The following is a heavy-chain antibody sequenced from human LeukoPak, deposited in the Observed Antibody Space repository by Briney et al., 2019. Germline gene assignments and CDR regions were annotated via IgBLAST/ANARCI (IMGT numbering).Heavy chain of an antibody. CDR3: AKDPYDSSGYRYKPPDY. V-gene: IGHV3-23*01. Sequence: PGGSLRLSCAASGFTFSSYVMSWVRQAPGKGLEWVSAISGSGGSTYYADSVKGRFTISRDNSKNTLYLQMNSLRAEDTAVYYCAKDPYDSSGYRYKPPDYWGQGTLVTVSS. CDR1: GFTFSSYV. D-gene: IGHD3-22*01. CDR2: ISGSGGST. J-gene: IGHJ4*02.